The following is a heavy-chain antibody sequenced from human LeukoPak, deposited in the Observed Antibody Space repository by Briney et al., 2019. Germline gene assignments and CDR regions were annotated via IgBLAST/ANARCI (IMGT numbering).Heavy chain of an antibody. D-gene: IGHD3-10*01. CDR1: GYTFSSYG. Sequence: ASVKVSCKASGYTFSSYGISWVRQAPGQGLEWMGWTSAYNGNTNYRQKLQGRVTMTTDASTSTAYMDLRSLRSDDTAIYYCARDSPDGSGTYYNDSPDYWGQGTLVTVSS. V-gene: IGHV1-18*01. CDR3: ARDSPDGSGTYYNDSPDY. CDR2: TSAYNGNT. J-gene: IGHJ4*02.